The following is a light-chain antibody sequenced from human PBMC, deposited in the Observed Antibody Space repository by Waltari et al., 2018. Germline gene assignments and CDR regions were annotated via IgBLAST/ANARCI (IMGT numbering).Light chain of an antibody. J-gene: IGKJ1*01. CDR2: ETY. Sequence: EIVLTQSPGTLSLSPGEIATLSCRASQSVGKYLAWYQQRPGQAPRLLIYETYRRATGTPDRFSGSGSGTDFSLTISRLEPEDFAVYYCQKYDSLPATFGQGTTVEIK. CDR3: QKYDSLPAT. CDR1: QSVGKY. V-gene: IGKV3-20*01.